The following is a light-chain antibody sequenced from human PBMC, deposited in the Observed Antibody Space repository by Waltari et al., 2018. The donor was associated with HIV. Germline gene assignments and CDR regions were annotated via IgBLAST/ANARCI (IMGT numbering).Light chain of an antibody. V-gene: IGLV2-14*03. CDR3: SSYTSSSTREV. CDR2: DVS. CDR1: SSDVGGYNY. J-gene: IGLJ1*01. Sequence: HSALTHPAPVSWSPGRPITIPCTGTSSDVGGYNYVPWYQQHPGTAPKRMIYDVSNRPSGVSNRVSGSKSGNTASRTISGLQAEDEADDYCSSYTSSSTREVFGTGTKVTVL.